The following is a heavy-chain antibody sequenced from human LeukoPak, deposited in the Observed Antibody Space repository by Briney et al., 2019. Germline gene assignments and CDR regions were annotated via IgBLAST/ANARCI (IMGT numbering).Heavy chain of an antibody. V-gene: IGHV1-69*06. D-gene: IGHD3-10*01. CDR1: GGTFSSYA. Sequence: SVKVSCKASGGTFSSYAISWVRQAPGQGLEWMGGIIPIFGTANYAQKFQGRVTITADKSTSTAYMELSSLRSEDTAVYYCARRWVRGVIITREGFDYWGQGTLVTVSS. J-gene: IGHJ4*02. CDR2: IIPIFGTA. CDR3: ARRWVRGVIITREGFDY.